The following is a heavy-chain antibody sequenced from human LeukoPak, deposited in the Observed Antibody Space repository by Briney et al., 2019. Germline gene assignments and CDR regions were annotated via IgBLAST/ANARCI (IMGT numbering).Heavy chain of an antibody. V-gene: IGHV3-64*01. Sequence: GGSLRLSCAASGFTFSSYTMHWVRQASGKGLEYVSAISSNGGSTYYANSVKGRFTISRDNSKNTLYLQMGSLRAEDMAVYYCARGIVVPAAIDSYYYYMDVWGKGTTVTVSS. CDR2: ISSNGGST. J-gene: IGHJ6*03. D-gene: IGHD2-2*01. CDR3: ARGIVVPAAIDSYYYYMDV. CDR1: GFTFSSYT.